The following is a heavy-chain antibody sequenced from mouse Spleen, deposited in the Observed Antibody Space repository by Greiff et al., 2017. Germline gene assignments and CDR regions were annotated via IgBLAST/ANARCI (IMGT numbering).Heavy chain of an antibody. D-gene: IGHD1-1*01. CDR3: ARVKTTVVAYYFDY. J-gene: IGHJ2*01. Sequence: EVMLVESEGGLVQPGSSMKLSCTASGFTFSDYYMAWVRQVPEKGLEWVANINYDGSSTYYLDSLKSRFIISRDNAKNILYLQMSSLKSEDTATYYCARVKTTVVAYYFDYWGQGTTLTVSS. CDR1: GFTFSDYY. CDR2: INYDGSST. V-gene: IGHV5-16*01.